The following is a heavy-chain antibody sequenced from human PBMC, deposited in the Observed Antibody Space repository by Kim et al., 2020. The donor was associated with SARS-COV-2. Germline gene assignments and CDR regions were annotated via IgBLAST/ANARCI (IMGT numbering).Heavy chain of an antibody. J-gene: IGHJ4*02. V-gene: IGHV1-2*02. D-gene: IGHD5-12*01. Sequence: AQKFQGRVTMTRDTSISTAYMELSRLRSDDTAVYYCARAGEWHGYNWFDYWGQGTLVTVSS. CDR3: ARAGEWHGYNWFDY.